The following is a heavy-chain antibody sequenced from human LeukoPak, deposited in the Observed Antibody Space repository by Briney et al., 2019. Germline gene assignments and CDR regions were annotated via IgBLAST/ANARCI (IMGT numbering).Heavy chain of an antibody. V-gene: IGHV4-59*01. CDR2: IYYSGST. Sequence: SETLSFTCTVSGGSISSYYWSWIRQPPGKGLEWIGYIYYSGSTNYNPSLKSRVTISVDTSKNQFSLKLSSVTAADTAVYYCARDHSSSWFDYWGQGTLVTVSS. CDR3: ARDHSSSWFDY. D-gene: IGHD6-13*01. CDR1: GGSISSYY. J-gene: IGHJ4*02.